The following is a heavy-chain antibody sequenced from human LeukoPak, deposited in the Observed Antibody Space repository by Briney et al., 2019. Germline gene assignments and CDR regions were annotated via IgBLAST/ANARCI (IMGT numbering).Heavy chain of an antibody. J-gene: IGHJ4*02. Sequence: SGGSLRLSCAASGFTVSSNYMSWVRQAPGKGLEWVSVIYSGGSTYYADSMKGRFTISRDNSKNTLYLQMNSLRAEDTAVYYCARDQTSSGWFYFDYWGQGTLVTVSS. CDR2: IYSGGST. CDR1: GFTVSSNY. V-gene: IGHV3-53*01. D-gene: IGHD6-19*01. CDR3: ARDQTSSGWFYFDY.